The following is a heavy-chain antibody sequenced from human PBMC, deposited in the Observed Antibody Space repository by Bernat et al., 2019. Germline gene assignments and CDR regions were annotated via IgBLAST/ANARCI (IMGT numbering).Heavy chain of an antibody. CDR1: GFTFSSYA. Sequence: QVQLVESGGGVVQPGRSLRLSCAASGFTFSSYAMHWVRQAPGKGLEWVAVISYDGSNKYYADSVKGRFTISRDNSKNTLYLQMNSLRAEDTAVYYCARDYGDYFPSYFDYWGQGTLVTVSS. CDR2: ISYDGSNK. V-gene: IGHV3-30*01. CDR3: ARDYGDYFPSYFDY. D-gene: IGHD4-17*01. J-gene: IGHJ4*02.